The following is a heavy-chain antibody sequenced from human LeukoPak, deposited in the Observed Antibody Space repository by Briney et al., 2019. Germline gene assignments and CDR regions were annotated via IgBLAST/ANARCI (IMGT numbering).Heavy chain of an antibody. V-gene: IGHV1-69*13. Sequence: SVKVSCKASGGTFSSYAISWVRQAPGQGLEWMGGIIPIFGTANYAQKFQGRVTITADESTSTAYMELSSLRSEDTAVHYCARGYCSSTSCYGTTIWFDPWGQGTLVTVSS. D-gene: IGHD2-2*01. CDR1: GGTFSSYA. CDR3: ARGYCSSTSCYGTTIWFDP. J-gene: IGHJ5*02. CDR2: IIPIFGTA.